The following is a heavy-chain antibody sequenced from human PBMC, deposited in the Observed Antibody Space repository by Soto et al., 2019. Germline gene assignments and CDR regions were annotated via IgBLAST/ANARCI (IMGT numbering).Heavy chain of an antibody. CDR3: TRRFRNQGYCFDY. CDR2: IRDKANGGTT. J-gene: IGHJ4*02. D-gene: IGHD3-10*01. V-gene: IGHV3-49*03. Sequence: GGSLRLSCRASGFTFGDYGMSWFRQAPGKGLEWVGFIRDKANGGTTEYAASVKGRFTISRDDSINFAYVQMNSLTTEDTAVYYCTRRFRNQGYCFDYWGQGTLVTVSS. CDR1: GFTFGDYG.